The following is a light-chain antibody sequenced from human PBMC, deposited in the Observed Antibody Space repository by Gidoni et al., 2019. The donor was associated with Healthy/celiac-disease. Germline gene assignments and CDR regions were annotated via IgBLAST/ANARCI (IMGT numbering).Light chain of an antibody. V-gene: IGKV3-15*01. CDR3: QQYNNWPFT. CDR2: GAS. Sequence: EIVMSQSPATLSASPGERATISCRASQSVSSNLAWYQQKPGQAPRLLIYGASTRATGIPARFSGSGSGTEFTLTISSLQSEDFAVYYCQQYNNWPFTFGHGTKVDIK. CDR1: QSVSSN. J-gene: IGKJ3*01.